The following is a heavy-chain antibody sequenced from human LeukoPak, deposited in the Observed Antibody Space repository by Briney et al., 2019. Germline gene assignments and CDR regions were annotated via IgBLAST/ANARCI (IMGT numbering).Heavy chain of an antibody. CDR1: GYNFTSYG. CDR3: ARSTTRVGATTFYFDY. D-gene: IGHD1-26*01. Sequence: ASVKVSCKASGYNFTSYGISWVRQAPGQGLEWMGWISAYNGNTNYAQKLQGRVTMTTDTSTSTAYMELRSLRSDDTAVYYCARSTTRVGATTFYFDYWGQGTLVTVSS. J-gene: IGHJ4*02. V-gene: IGHV1-18*01. CDR2: ISAYNGNT.